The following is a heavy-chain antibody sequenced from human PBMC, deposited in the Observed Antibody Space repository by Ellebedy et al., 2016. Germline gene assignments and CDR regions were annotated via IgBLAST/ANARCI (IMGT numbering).Heavy chain of an antibody. V-gene: IGHV4-61*01. CDR1: GDSIGGSIYY. CDR2: IYYSGSS. Sequence: SETLSLTXTVSGDSIGGSIYYWNWIRQPPGKGLEWIGYIYYSGSSNYNPSLRSRVTMSVDRSKNQFSLKLTSVTAADTGTYFCARADYWSGYAPWHLNVWGRGALVTISS. J-gene: IGHJ4*02. CDR3: ARADYWSGYAPWHLNV. D-gene: IGHD3-3*01.